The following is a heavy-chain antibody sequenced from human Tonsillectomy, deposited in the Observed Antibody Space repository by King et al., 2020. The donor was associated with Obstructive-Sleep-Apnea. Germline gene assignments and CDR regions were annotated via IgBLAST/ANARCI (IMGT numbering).Heavy chain of an antibody. J-gene: IGHJ4*02. V-gene: IGHV4-34*01. CDR2: INHRGST. CDR3: VRVSWYYGLGNYFDH. Sequence: VQLPQWGAGLLKPSEALSLTCAVNGESFSDYYWSWLRQPPGKGLEWIAHINHRGSTNYNPSLKSRVTISVDTSKSQFSLKVTSVTAADTAVYYCVRVSWYYGLGNYFDHWGQGTLVTVSS. D-gene: IGHD3-10*01. CDR1: GESFSDYY.